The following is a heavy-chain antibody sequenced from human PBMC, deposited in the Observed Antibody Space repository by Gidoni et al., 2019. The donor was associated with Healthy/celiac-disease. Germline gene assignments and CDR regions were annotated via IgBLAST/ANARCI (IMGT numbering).Heavy chain of an antibody. CDR1: GGTFSNYT. Sequence: QVQLVQSGAEVKKPGSSVKVSCKASGGTFSNYTISWVRQAPGQGLEWMGRIIPILGIANYAQKFQGRVTITADKSTSTAYMELSSLRSEDTAVYYCARGALDIVATTYGALDYWGQGTLVTVSS. CDR3: ARGALDIVATTYGALDY. D-gene: IGHD5-12*01. V-gene: IGHV1-69*02. J-gene: IGHJ4*02. CDR2: IIPILGIA.